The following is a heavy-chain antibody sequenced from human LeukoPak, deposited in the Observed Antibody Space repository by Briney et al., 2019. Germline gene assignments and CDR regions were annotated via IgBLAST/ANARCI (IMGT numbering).Heavy chain of an antibody. CDR3: AKSTWFDYFDY. Sequence: GSLRLSCAASGFTFSSYRMNWVRQAPGKGLEWVSYISSSRSTIYYADSVKGRFTISRDNAKNSLYLQMNRLRADDTAIYYCAKSTWFDYFDYWGQGTLVTVSS. CDR2: ISSSRSTI. D-gene: IGHD3-9*01. J-gene: IGHJ4*02. V-gene: IGHV3-48*01. CDR1: GFTFSSYR.